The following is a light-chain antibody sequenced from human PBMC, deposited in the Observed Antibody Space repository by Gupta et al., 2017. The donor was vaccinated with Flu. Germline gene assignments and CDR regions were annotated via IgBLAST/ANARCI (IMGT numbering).Light chain of an antibody. V-gene: IGKV4-1*01. CDR2: WAS. Sequence: DIVITQSPDSLAVCLGERATINCRSSQSVLYSSNNKNYIAWYQQKPGQPPKVLIYWASTRESGVPDRFSGSGSGAEFTLTINSLRAEDVAVYYCQQYYNTPYTFGQGTKLEIK. CDR1: QSVLYSSNNKNY. J-gene: IGKJ2*01. CDR3: QQYYNTPYT.